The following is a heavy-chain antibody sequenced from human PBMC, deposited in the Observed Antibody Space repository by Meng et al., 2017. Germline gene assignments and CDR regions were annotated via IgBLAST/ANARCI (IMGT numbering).Heavy chain of an antibody. CDR3: ARGYHYYYDSSGPFNWFDP. V-gene: IGHV4-39*07. CDR1: GGSISSSSYY. J-gene: IGHJ5*02. Sequence: QLQPQAWGPGLVKPSETLSLTCPVSGGSISSSSYYWGWIRQPPGKGLEWIGSIYYSGSTYYNPSLKSRVTISVDTSKNQFSLKLSSVTAADTAVYYCARGYHYYYDSSGPFNWFDPWGQGTLVTVSS. CDR2: IYYSGST. D-gene: IGHD3-22*01.